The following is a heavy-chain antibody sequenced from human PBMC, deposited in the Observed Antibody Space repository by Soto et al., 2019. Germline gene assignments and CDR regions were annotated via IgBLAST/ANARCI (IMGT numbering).Heavy chain of an antibody. CDR3: TTDEGWWKAFDI. CDR1: GFTFSSYW. V-gene: IGHV3-7*01. J-gene: IGHJ3*02. CDR2: IKQDGSEK. Sequence: EVQLVESGGGLVQPGGSLRLSCAASGFTFSSYWMTWVREAPGKGLQWVANIKQDGSEKYYVDSVKGRFTISRDNAKNSLYLQMNSLRVEDTAVYYCTTDEGWWKAFDIWGQGTMVTVSS. D-gene: IGHD2-15*01.